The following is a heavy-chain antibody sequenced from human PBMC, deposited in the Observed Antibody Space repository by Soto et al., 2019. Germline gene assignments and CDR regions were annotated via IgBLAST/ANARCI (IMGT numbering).Heavy chain of an antibody. V-gene: IGHV4-59*01. J-gene: IGHJ4*02. CDR2: IYYSGST. Sequence: PSETLSLTCTVSGGSISSYYWSWIRQPPGKGLEWIGYIYYSGSTNYNPSLKSRVTISVGTSKNQFSLKLSSVTAADTAVYYCARSTYYYDSSGYYFDYWGQGTLVTVSS. D-gene: IGHD3-22*01. CDR3: ARSTYYYDSSGYYFDY. CDR1: GGSISSYY.